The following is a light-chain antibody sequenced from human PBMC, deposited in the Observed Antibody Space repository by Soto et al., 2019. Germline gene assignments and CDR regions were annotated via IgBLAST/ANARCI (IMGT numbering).Light chain of an antibody. J-gene: IGLJ2*01. CDR3: ASWDDSLSGRV. V-gene: IGLV1-47*01. CDR1: SSNIGSNY. CDR2: RNN. Sequence: QAVVPQPPSASGTPGPRVTISCSGSSSNIGSNYVSWYQQLPGPAPKLLIYRNNQRPSGVPDRFSGSKSGTSASLAISGRGSGDEADYYCASWDDSLSGRVFGGGTKLTVL.